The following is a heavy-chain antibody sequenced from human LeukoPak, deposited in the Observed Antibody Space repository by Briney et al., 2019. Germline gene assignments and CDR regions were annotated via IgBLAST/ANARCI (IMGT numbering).Heavy chain of an antibody. D-gene: IGHD3-22*01. J-gene: IGHJ6*03. CDR2: IYYSGST. Sequence: SETLSLTCTVSGGSISSYYWSWIRQPPGKGLEWIGYIYYSGSTNYNPSLKSRVTISVDTSKNQFSLKLSSVTAADTAVYYCAREHPTYYDSSGYYSYYYYMDVWGKGTTVTVSS. CDR3: AREHPTYYDSSGYYSYYYYMDV. CDR1: GGSISSYY. V-gene: IGHV4-59*01.